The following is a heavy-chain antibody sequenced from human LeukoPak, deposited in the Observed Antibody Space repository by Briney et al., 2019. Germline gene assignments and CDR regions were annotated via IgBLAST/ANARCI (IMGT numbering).Heavy chain of an antibody. V-gene: IGHV4-4*07. CDR2: ISPSGST. D-gene: IGHD3-22*01. CDR3: ARGGWNKFDY. J-gene: IGHJ4*02. CDR1: GGSISGNYY. Sequence: TSETLSLTCIVSGGSISGNYYWSWIRQPAGKGLEWIGRISPSGSTKYNPSLKSRVTISVDTSKNQFSLKLSSVTAADTAVYYCARGGWNKFDYWGQGTLVTVSS.